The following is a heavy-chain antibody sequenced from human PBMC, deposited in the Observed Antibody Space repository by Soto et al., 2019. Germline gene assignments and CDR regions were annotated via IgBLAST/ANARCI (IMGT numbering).Heavy chain of an antibody. CDR2: IWYDGSNK. CDR3: ARVERFLEWSEGGFDY. V-gene: IGHV3-33*01. J-gene: IGHJ4*02. CDR1: GFTFSSYG. Sequence: GGSLRLSCAASGFTFSSYGMHWVRQAPGKGLEWVAVIWYDGSNKYYADSVKGRFTISRDNSKNTLYLQMNSLRAEDTAVYYCARVERFLEWSEGGFDYWGQGTLVTVSS. D-gene: IGHD3-3*01.